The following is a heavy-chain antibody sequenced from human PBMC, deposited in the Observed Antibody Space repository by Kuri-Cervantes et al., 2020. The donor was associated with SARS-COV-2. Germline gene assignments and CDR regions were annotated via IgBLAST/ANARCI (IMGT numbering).Heavy chain of an antibody. CDR1: GFTVSSNY. J-gene: IGHJ5*02. CDR2: IYSGGST. Sequence: GESLKISCAASGFTVSSNYMSWVRQAPGKGLEWVSVIYSGGSTYYADSVKGRFTITRDNSKNTLYLQMSSLRAEDTAVYYCARTTYNLWFGELLSLWFDPWGQGTLVTVSS. D-gene: IGHD3-10*01. CDR3: ARTTYNLWFGELLSLWFDP. V-gene: IGHV3-66*01.